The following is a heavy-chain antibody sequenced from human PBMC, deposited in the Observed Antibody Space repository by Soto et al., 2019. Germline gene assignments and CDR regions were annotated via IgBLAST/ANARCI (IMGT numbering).Heavy chain of an antibody. J-gene: IGHJ6*02. V-gene: IGHV3-30*03. CDR1: GFTFSSYG. CDR2: ISYDGSNK. CDR3: APLGGMDV. Sequence: QVQLVESGGGVVQPGRSLRLSCAASGFTFSSYGMHWVRQAPGKGLEWVAVISYDGSNKYYADSVKGRFTISRDNSKNTLYLQMNRLRAEDTAVYYCAPLGGMDVWGQGTTVTVSS. D-gene: IGHD7-27*01.